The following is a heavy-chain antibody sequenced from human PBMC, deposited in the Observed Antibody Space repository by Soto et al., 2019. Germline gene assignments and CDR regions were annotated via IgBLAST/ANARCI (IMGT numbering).Heavy chain of an antibody. CDR2: IYHSGST. Sequence: SETLSLTCAVSGGSISSGGYSWSWIRQPPGKGLEWIGYIYHSGSTYYNPSLKSRVTISVDRSKNQFSLKLSSVTAADTAVYYCARMGGYNFGFSDYWGQGTLVTVSS. D-gene: IGHD5-12*01. CDR3: ARMGGYNFGFSDY. J-gene: IGHJ4*02. V-gene: IGHV4-30-2*01. CDR1: GGSISSGGYS.